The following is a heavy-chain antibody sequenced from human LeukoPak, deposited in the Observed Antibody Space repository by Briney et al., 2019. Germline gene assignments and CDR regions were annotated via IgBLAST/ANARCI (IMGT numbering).Heavy chain of an antibody. J-gene: IGHJ6*03. D-gene: IGHD5-12*01. CDR2: INPSGGST. CDR3: ARGPIGGYDYFSRYYYYMDV. Sequence: ASVKVSCKASGYTFTSYYMHWVRQAPGQGLEWMGIINPSGGSTSYAQKFQGRVTMTRDTSISTAYMELSRLRSDDTAVYYCARGPIGGYDYFSRYYYYMDVWGKGTTVTVSS. CDR1: GYTFTSYY. V-gene: IGHV1-46*01.